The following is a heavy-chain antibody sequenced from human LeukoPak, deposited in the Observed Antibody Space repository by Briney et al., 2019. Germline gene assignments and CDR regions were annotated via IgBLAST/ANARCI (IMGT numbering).Heavy chain of an antibody. CDR3: AKEVAGGPNIYFDY. V-gene: IGHV4-34*01. CDR2: INHSGST. CDR1: GGSFSGYY. Sequence: PSETLSLTCAVYGGSFSGYYWSWIRQPPGKGLEWIGEINHSGSTNYNPSLRSRVTISVDTSKNQFSLKLSSVTAADTAVYYCAKEVAGGPNIYFDYWGQGTLVTVSS. J-gene: IGHJ4*02. D-gene: IGHD2-15*01.